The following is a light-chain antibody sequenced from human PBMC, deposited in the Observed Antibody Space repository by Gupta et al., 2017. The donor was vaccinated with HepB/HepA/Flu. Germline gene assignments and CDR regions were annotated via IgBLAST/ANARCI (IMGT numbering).Light chain of an antibody. CDR3: SSGARGDTLVL. CDR2: DVN. J-gene: IGLJ3*02. Sequence: QSALTQPASVSGSPGQSITISCTGSSSDVGGYNAVSWYQQYPGKAPKLLIYDVNNRPSGIVDRFSGSKYGATASLTIAGLQTEDEAVYYCSSGARGDTLVLFGGGTNLTVL. CDR1: SSDVGGYNA. V-gene: IGLV2-14*01.